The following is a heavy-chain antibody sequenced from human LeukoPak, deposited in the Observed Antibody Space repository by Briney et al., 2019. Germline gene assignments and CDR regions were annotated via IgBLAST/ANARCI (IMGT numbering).Heavy chain of an antibody. Sequence: SETLSLTCTVSGGSISSYYWSWIRQPPGKELEWIGEINHSGSTNYNPSLKSRVTISVDTSKNQFSLKLSSVTAADTAVYYCANLDYYGSGSYYNDDNYWGQGTLVTVSS. CDR2: INHSGST. CDR1: GGSISSYY. D-gene: IGHD3-10*01. J-gene: IGHJ4*02. CDR3: ANLDYYGSGSYYNDDNY. V-gene: IGHV4-34*01.